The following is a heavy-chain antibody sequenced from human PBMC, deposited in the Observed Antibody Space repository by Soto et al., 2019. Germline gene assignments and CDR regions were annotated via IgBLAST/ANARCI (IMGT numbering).Heavy chain of an antibody. D-gene: IGHD3-16*02. CDR1: GFTFSSYA. V-gene: IGHV3-23*01. CDR2: ISGSGGST. Sequence: ESGGGLVQPGGSLRLSCAASGFTFSSYAMSWVRQAPGKGLEWVSAISGSGGSTYYADSVKGRFTISRDNSKNTLYLQMNSLRAEDTDVYYCAKSLSWQPRGAIDYWGQGTLVTVSS. J-gene: IGHJ4*02. CDR3: AKSLSWQPRGAIDY.